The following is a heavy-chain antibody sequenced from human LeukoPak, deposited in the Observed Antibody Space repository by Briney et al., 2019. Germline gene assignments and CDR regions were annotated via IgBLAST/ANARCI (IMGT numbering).Heavy chain of an antibody. CDR1: GFIVDSNY. J-gene: IGHJ4*02. CDR2: IYAVGDT. V-gene: IGHV3-66*02. CDR3: ARGGGYFGIDY. Sequence: GGSLRLSCVASGFIVDSNYMNWVRQAPGKGLEWVSVIYAVGDTYYADSVKGRFTISRGNPKNTLYLQMNSLRPEDTAVYYCARGGGYFGIDYWGRGTLVTVSS. D-gene: IGHD3-10*01.